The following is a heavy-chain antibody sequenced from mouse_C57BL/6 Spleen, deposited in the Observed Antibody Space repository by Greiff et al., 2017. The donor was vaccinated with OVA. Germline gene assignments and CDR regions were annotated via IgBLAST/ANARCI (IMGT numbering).Heavy chain of an antibody. CDR2: INPYNGGT. CDR3: AREGEYYFDY. J-gene: IGHJ2*01. CDR1: GYTFTDYY. Sequence: EVQLQQSGPVLVKPGASVKMSCKASGYTFTDYYMNWVKQSHGKSLEWIGVINPYNGGTSYNQKFKGKATLTVDKSSSTAYMELNSLTSEDSAVYYCAREGEYYFDYWGQGTTLTVSS. V-gene: IGHV1-19*01.